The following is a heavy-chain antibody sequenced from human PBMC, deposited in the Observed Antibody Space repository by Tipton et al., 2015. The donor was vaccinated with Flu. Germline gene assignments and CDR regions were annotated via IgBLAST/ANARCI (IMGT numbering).Heavy chain of an antibody. CDR2: ISNTGGAT. J-gene: IGHJ4*02. CDR1: GFTFEDYG. CDR3: VKTDYPFIIGYNSVTAFDH. Sequence: SLRLSCEVSGFTFEDYGMTWVRQAPGKGLEWVSAISNTGGATEYADSVRGRFTISRDDSANMLYLQMNSLRGDDTAVYYCVKTDYPFIIGYNSVTAFDHWGRGVLVSVSS. V-gene: IGHV3-23*01. D-gene: IGHD5-24*01.